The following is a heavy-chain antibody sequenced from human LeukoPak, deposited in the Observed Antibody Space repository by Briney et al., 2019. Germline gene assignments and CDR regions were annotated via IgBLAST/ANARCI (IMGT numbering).Heavy chain of an antibody. CDR1: GGSISSGGYY. CDR3: ARDFSGSYYPALDY. CDR2: IYYSGST. Sequence: PSETLFLTCTVSGGSISSGGYYWSWIRQHPGKGLEWIGYIYYSGSTYYNPSLKSRVTISVDTSKNQFSLKLSSVTAADTAVYYCARDFSGSYYPALDYWGQGTLVTVSS. V-gene: IGHV4-31*03. D-gene: IGHD1-26*01. J-gene: IGHJ4*02.